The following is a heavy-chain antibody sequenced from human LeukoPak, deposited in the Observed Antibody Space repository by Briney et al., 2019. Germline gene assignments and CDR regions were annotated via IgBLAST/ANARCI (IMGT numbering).Heavy chain of an antibody. Sequence: GGSVRLSCAASGFTLSSYGMSWIRQVPGKGLEWVSADSIYGGGPYYADFVKGRFTMSRDNYEKTLYLQMDSLRAEDTAVYYCAREDVGAAPDYWGQGTLVTVSS. D-gene: IGHD1-26*01. CDR3: AREDVGAAPDY. CDR2: DSIYGGGP. V-gene: IGHV3-23*01. J-gene: IGHJ4*02. CDR1: GFTLSSYG.